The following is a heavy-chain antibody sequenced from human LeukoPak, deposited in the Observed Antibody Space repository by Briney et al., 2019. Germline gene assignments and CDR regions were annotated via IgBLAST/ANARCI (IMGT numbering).Heavy chain of an antibody. V-gene: IGHV4-34*01. Sequence: SETLSLTCAVYGGSFSGFYWSWLRQPPGKNLQWIGEISYTGDTLYSRSLKSRVTISLDTSKNQFSLKLNSVTAADTAVYYCARVGKYCSAHSCYLGYSDFWGQGNLVTVSS. D-gene: IGHD2-2*01. CDR3: ARVGKYCSAHSCYLGYSDF. CDR1: GGSFSGFY. CDR2: ISYTGDT. J-gene: IGHJ4*02.